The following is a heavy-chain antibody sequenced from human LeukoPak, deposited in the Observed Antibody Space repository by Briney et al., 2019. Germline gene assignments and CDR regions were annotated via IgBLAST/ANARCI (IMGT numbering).Heavy chain of an antibody. CDR1: GYTFTGYY. CDR3: ARVRGYSSSWYPPYNWFDP. J-gene: IGHJ5*02. CDR2: INPNSGGT. D-gene: IGHD6-13*01. Sequence: VSVKVSCKASGYTFTGYYMHWVRQAPGQGLEWMGWINPNSGGTNYAQKFQGRVTMTRDTSISTAYMELSRLRSDDTAVYYCARVRGYSSSWYPPYNWFDPWGQGTLVTVSS. V-gene: IGHV1-2*02.